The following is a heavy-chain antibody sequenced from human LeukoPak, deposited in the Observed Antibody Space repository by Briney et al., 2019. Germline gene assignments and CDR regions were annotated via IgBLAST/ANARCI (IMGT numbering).Heavy chain of an antibody. CDR3: ARDPSSTGTHDAFDI. CDR1: GFTVSSNY. CDR2: IYSGGST. D-gene: IGHD2-2*01. V-gene: IGHV3-66*01. Sequence: GGSLRLSCAASGFTVSSNYMSWVRQAPGKGLEWVSVIYSGGSTYYADSVKGRFTISRDNSKNTLYLQMNSLRAEDTAVYYCARDPSSTGTHDAFDIWGQGTMVTVSS. J-gene: IGHJ3*02.